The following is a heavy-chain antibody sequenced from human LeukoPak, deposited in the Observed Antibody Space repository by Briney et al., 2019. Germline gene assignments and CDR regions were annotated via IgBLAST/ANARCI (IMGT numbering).Heavy chain of an antibody. J-gene: IGHJ4*02. Sequence: GGSLRLSCAASGLTFISYGMHWVRQAPGKGLERVAFIRYDGSNKYYADSVKGRFTISRDNSKNTLYLQMNNLRPEDTAVYYCAKSLLGRAAAGLGFDYWGQGTLVTVSS. D-gene: IGHD6-13*01. V-gene: IGHV3-30*02. CDR3: AKSLLGRAAAGLGFDY. CDR1: GLTFISYG. CDR2: IRYDGSNK.